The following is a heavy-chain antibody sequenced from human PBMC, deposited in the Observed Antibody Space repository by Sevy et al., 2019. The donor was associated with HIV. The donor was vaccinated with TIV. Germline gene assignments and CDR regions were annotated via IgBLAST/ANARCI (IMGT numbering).Heavy chain of an antibody. V-gene: IGHV3-13*01. CDR1: GFTFSYYD. J-gene: IGHJ4*02. D-gene: IGHD1-26*01. CDR3: ARKSVSYSHFDY. Sequence: GGSLRLSCAASGFTFSYYDMHWVRQPTGKGLEWVSGFGIAGDTYYSDSVKGRFTISRENAKNSLYLQMNSLIAGDTAVYYCARKSVSYSHFDYWGQGTLVTVSS. CDR2: FGIAGDT.